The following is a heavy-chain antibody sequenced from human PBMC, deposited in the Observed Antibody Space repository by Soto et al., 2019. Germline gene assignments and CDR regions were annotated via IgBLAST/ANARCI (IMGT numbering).Heavy chain of an antibody. Sequence: GGSLRLSCAASGFTLSSFWMSWVRQAPGKGLEWVASIEQGGTETYYVDSVNGRFTISRDNAKNSLFLQMHSLRAEDTAVYFCARHHGYSGSSHYYLFGMDVWGQGTTVT. J-gene: IGHJ6*02. V-gene: IGHV3-7*03. CDR1: GFTLSSFW. CDR2: IEQGGTET. D-gene: IGHD6-13*01. CDR3: ARHHGYSGSSHYYLFGMDV.